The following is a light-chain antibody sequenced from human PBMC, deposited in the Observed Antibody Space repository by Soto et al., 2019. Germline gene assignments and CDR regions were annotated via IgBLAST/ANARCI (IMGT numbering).Light chain of an antibody. CDR2: AVT. CDR1: SSDVGGYNY. V-gene: IGLV2-14*01. J-gene: IGLJ2*01. Sequence: QSALTQPASVSGSPGQSITISCTGTSSDVGGYNYVSWYQQHPGKAPKLMIYAVTDRPSGVSSRFSGSKSGNTASLTISGLQAEDEANYYCTSYTPGGAFVVFGGGTKLTVL. CDR3: TSYTPGGAFVV.